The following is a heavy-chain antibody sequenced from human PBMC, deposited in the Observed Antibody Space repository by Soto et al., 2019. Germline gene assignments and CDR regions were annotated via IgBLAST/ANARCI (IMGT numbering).Heavy chain of an antibody. CDR3: ARSLTEGYCTITGCYTRPLYGMDV. CDR1: GYTFSGYY. Sequence: ASVKVSCKASGYTFSGYYIHWLRQAPGQGLEWMGWINPNSGGTNYAQKFQGRVTVTRDTPTSTAYMELSRLTSDDTAVYYCARSLTEGYCTITGCYTRPLYGMDVWGQGTTVTVPS. J-gene: IGHJ6*02. CDR2: INPNSGGT. V-gene: IGHV1-2*02. D-gene: IGHD2-2*02.